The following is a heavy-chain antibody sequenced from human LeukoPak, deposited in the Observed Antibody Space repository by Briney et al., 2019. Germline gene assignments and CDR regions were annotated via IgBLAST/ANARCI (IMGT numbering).Heavy chain of an antibody. CDR3: AKWGPDTFGGVIVPGWLYYFDY. Sequence: GGSLRLSCAASGFTFSSYAMSWVRQAPGKGLEWVSAISGSGGSTYYADSVKGRFTISRDNSKNTLYLQMNSLRAEDTAVYYCAKWGPDTFGGVIVPGWLYYFDYWGQGTLVTVSS. V-gene: IGHV3-23*01. J-gene: IGHJ4*02. CDR1: GFTFSSYA. D-gene: IGHD3-16*02. CDR2: ISGSGGST.